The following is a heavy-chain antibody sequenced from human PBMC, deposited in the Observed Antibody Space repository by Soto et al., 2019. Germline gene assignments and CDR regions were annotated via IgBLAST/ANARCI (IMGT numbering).Heavy chain of an antibody. CDR2: LYHTGRT. CDR3: VRHSGRQTPADFYRWFGP. D-gene: IGHD2-21*02. Sequence: QVQLQESGPGLVKPSETLSLTCTVSGDSINPYYWSWIRQPPGKGLEWIAYLYHTGRTSYKPALKSRVTISVDDSKNQFSLTLNSVTAADTAIYYCVRHSGRQTPADFYRWFGPGGQGTLATVSS. J-gene: IGHJ5*02. V-gene: IGHV4-59*08. CDR1: GDSINPYY.